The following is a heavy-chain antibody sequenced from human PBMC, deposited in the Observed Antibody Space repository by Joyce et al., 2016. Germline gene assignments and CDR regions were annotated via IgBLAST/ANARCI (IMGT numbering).Heavy chain of an antibody. J-gene: IGHJ4*02. CDR2: IKSKNDGGTL. CDR1: GRTFRTAW. CDR3: TADPRY. V-gene: IGHV3-15*01. Sequence: VQLVESGGGLVQPGDSLRLSCGVSGRTFRTAWMSWVRPAPGKGLEWIGRIKSKNDGGTLDYIETVKGRFTLSRDDSTNTVYLQMDSLKIEDTAMYYCTADPRYWGRGTLVTVSS.